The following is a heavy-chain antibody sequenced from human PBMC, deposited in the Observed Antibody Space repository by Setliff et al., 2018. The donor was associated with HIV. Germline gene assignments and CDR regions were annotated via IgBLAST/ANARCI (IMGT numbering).Heavy chain of an antibody. CDR2: IFHAGST. V-gene: IGHV4-39*07. CDR1: GGSIRSSGYY. D-gene: IGHD1-26*01. CDR3: ARSTVGAGASFP. Sequence: SETLSLTCSVSGGSIRSSGYYWGWIRQPPGKGLEWIGSIFHAGSTYYNPSLKSRVTLSVDTSKNQFSLRLTSLTAADTAIYYCARSTVGAGASFPWGRGILVTVSS. J-gene: IGHJ5*02.